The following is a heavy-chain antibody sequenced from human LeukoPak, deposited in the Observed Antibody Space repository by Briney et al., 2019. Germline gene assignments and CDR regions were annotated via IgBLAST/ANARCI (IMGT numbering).Heavy chain of an antibody. CDR3: ARDDYDSRGYATYEFDY. D-gene: IGHD3-22*01. CDR2: INPSGGST. J-gene: IGHJ4*02. V-gene: IGHV1-46*01. Sequence: ASVKVSCTASGYTFTSYKRHWVRQAPGQGLEWMGIINPSGGSTSYAQKFQGRVTMTRDTSTSTVYMELSSLRSEDTAVYYCARDDYDSRGYATYEFDYWGQGTLVTVSS. CDR1: GYTFTSYK.